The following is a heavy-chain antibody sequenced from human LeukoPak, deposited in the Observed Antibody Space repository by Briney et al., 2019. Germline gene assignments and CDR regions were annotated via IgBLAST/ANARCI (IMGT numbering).Heavy chain of an antibody. J-gene: IGHJ6*03. V-gene: IGHV3-23*01. CDR3: VKAGGGGNIRYYYMDV. Sequence: PGGSLRLSCAASGFSFGYYAMSWVRQAPGKGLEWVSAISGTGAGTYYADSVKGRLTVSRDNSKNTLWLQMNNVRAEDTAVYYCVKAGGGGNIRYYYMDVWGKGTTVTVSS. CDR2: ISGTGAGT. D-gene: IGHD1-26*01. CDR1: GFSFGYYA.